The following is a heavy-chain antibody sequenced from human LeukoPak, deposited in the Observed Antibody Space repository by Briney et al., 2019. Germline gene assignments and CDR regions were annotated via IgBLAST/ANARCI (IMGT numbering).Heavy chain of an antibody. V-gene: IGHV3-9*01. Sequence: PGWSVRLSCAASGFTFDDYAMHWVRQAPGKGLEWVSGISWNSGSIGYADSVKGRFTISRDNSKNTLYLQMNSLRAEDTAVYYCARDESVVGAPWNDYWGQGTLVTVSS. CDR3: ARDESVVGAPWNDY. CDR1: GFTFDDYA. J-gene: IGHJ4*02. CDR2: ISWNSGSI. D-gene: IGHD1-26*01.